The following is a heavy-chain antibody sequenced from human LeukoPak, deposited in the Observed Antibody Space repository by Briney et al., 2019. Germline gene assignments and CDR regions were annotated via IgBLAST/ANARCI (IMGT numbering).Heavy chain of an antibody. D-gene: IGHD3-22*01. CDR2: INSDGSST. CDR1: GFTFSTYW. V-gene: IGHV3-74*01. J-gene: IGHJ4*02. CDR3: RYYDSSGSQTDY. Sequence: PGGSLRLSCAASGFTFSTYWMHWVRQAPGKGLVWVSRINSDGSSTNYADSVKGRFTISRDNAKNTLCLQMNSLRAEDTAVYYCRYYDSSGSQTDYWGQGTLVTVSS.